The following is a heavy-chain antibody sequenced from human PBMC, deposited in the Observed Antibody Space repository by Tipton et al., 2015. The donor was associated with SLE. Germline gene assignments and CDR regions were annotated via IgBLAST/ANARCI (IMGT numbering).Heavy chain of an antibody. D-gene: IGHD6-13*01. Sequence: TLSLTCNVSGGSISSYKWSWIRQPPGKGLEWIGYIYTTGSTDYNPSLKSRVTISVDTSKNQFSLKLISVTAADTAVYYCASQGQQLGRFDYWGQGTLVTVSS. J-gene: IGHJ4*02. CDR2: IYTTGST. V-gene: IGHV4-4*08. CDR3: ASQGQQLGRFDY. CDR1: GGSISSYK.